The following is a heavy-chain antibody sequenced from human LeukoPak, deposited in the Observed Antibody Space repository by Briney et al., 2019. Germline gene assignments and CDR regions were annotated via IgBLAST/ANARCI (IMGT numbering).Heavy chain of an antibody. J-gene: IGHJ6*03. D-gene: IGHD2-15*01. CDR3: ASFYCSGGSCYQYYSYYYMDV. Sequence: SETLSLTCTVSGGSISSYYWSWIRQPAGKGLEWIGRIYTSGSTNYNPSLKSRVTISVDTSKNQFSLKLNSVTAADTAVYYCASFYCSGGSCYQYYSYYYMDVWGKGTTVTISS. CDR1: GGSISSYY. CDR2: IYTSGST. V-gene: IGHV4-4*07.